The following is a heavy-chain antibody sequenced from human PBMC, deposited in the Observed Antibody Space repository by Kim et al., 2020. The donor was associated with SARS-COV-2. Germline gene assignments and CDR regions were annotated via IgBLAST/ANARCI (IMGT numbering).Heavy chain of an antibody. CDR1: GYSFTSYW. CDR2: IYPGDSDT. D-gene: IGHD3-10*01. CDR3: ARSGLILWFGETPNWFDP. V-gene: IGHV5-51*01. J-gene: IGHJ5*02. Sequence: GESLKISCKGSGYSFTSYWIGWVRQMPGKGLEWMGIIYPGDSDTRYSPSFQGQVTISADKSISTAYLQWSSLKASDTAMYYCARSGLILWFGETPNWFDPWGQGTLVTVSS.